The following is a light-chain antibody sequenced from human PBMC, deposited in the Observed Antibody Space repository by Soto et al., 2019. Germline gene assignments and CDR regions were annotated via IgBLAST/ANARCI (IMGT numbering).Light chain of an antibody. CDR2: ANS. CDR1: SSNIGAGYD. Sequence: QSVLKQPPSVSGAPGQRVTISCTGSSSNIGAGYDVYWYQQLPGRAPKLLIYANSNRPSGVPDRFSGSRSGTSASLAITGLQAEDEADYSCQSYDSSLSGFYVFGTGTKVTVL. V-gene: IGLV1-40*01. J-gene: IGLJ1*01. CDR3: QSYDSSLSGFYV.